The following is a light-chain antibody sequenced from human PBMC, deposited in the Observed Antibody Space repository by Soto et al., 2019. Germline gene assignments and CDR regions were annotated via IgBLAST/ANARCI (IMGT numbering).Light chain of an antibody. CDR3: QQYYSSPWT. Sequence: DIVMTQSPDSLAVSLGERATINCKSSQSVLYSSNNKNYLAWYQQKPGHPPKLLIYWASTRESGVPDRFSGSGSGPDFTLTISSLQAEDVAVYYCQQYYSSPWTFGQGTKVEIK. J-gene: IGKJ1*01. V-gene: IGKV4-1*01. CDR1: QSVLYSSNNKNY. CDR2: WAS.